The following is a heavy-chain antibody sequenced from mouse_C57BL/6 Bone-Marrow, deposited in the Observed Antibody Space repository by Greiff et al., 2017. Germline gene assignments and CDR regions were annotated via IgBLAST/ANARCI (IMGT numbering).Heavy chain of an antibody. CDR3: ARSLVKAMDY. CDR1: GYTFPSYW. V-gene: IGHV1-61*01. CDR2: IYPSDSGT. D-gene: IGHD6-2*01. Sequence: VQLQQPGAELVRPGSSVKLSCKASGYTFPSYWMDWVTQRPGQGLDWIGNIYPSDSGTHYNHKFKDKATFTVTKSSGTANIQLSSLTSEDSAVDYCARSLVKAMDYWGQGTSVTVSS. J-gene: IGHJ4*01.